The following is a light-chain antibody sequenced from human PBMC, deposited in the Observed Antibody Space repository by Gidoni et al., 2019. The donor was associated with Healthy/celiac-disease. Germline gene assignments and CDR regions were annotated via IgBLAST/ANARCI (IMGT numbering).Light chain of an antibody. J-gene: IGKJ3*01. CDR2: GAS. V-gene: IGKV3-20*01. CDR3: QQYGSSPFT. Sequence: VLTQSPGTLSLSPGERASQSVSSSYLAWYQQKPGQAPRLLIYGASSRATGIPDRFSGSGSGTDFTLTISRLEPEDFAVYYCQQYGSSPFTFGPGTKVDIK. CDR1: QSVSSSY.